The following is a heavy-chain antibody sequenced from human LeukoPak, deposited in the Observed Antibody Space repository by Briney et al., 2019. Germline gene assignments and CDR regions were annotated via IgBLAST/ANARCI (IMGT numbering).Heavy chain of an antibody. Sequence: SETLSLTCAVSGGSISSSNWWSWVRQPPGKGLEWIGQIYHSGSTNYNPSLKSRVTISVDTSKNHFSLKLSSVTAADTAVYYCATDRNFDYWGQGTLVTVSS. V-gene: IGHV4-4*02. CDR2: IYHSGST. CDR3: ATDRNFDY. J-gene: IGHJ4*02. CDR1: GGSISSSNW.